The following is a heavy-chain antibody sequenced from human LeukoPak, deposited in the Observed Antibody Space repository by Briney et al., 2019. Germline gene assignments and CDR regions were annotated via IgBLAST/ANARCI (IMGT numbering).Heavy chain of an antibody. CDR2: INHSGST. V-gene: IGHV4-34*01. CDR1: GGSFSGYY. CDR3: ARGKAHAEYFQN. J-gene: IGHJ1*01. Sequence: PSETLSLTCAVYGGSFSGYYWSWIRQPPGKGLEWIGEINHSGSTNYNPSLKSRVTISVDKSKNQFSLKLSSVTAADTAVYYCARGKAHAEYFQNWGQGTLVTVSS.